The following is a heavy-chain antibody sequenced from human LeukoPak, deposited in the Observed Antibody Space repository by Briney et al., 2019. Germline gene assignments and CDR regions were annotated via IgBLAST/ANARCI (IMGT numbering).Heavy chain of an antibody. D-gene: IGHD2/OR15-2a*01. J-gene: IGHJ3*01. Sequence: AASVKVSCKASGYIFIDYYLHWVRQAPGQGLEWMGWMNPNSGGTNYAQKFQGRITMTGDTSTAYLELSRLRSDDTAVYYCARDLGSTVIVGGDAFDLWGQGTMVTVSS. CDR1: GYIFIDYY. CDR2: MNPNSGGT. CDR3: ARDLGSTVIVGGDAFDL. V-gene: IGHV1-2*02.